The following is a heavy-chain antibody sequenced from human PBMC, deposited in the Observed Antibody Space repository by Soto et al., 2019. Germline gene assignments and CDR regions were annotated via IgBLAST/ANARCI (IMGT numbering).Heavy chain of an antibody. CDR1: GGTFSSRA. V-gene: IGHV1-69*01. CDR3: ANSRGGTFLGYHGMDI. D-gene: IGHD3-16*01. J-gene: IGHJ6*02. Sequence: QVQLVQSGPEVKKTGTSVKVSCKASGGTFSSRAISWVRQAPGQGLEWMGGIIPVFGRVNYAEKFQDRVTITAVESTGTVYMELRSLRSEDTALYYCANSRGGTFLGYHGMDIWGQGTTVSVSS. CDR2: IIPVFGRV.